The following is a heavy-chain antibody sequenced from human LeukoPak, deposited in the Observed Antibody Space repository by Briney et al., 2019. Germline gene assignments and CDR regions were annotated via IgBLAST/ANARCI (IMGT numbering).Heavy chain of an antibody. Sequence: SETLSLTCTVSGGSISSYYWSWIRQPAGKGLERIGRIYTSGSTNYNPSLKSRVTMSVDTSKNQFSLKLSSVTAADTAVYYCARDFADDFWTMYNWFDPWGQGTLVTVSS. CDR1: GGSISSYY. J-gene: IGHJ5*02. CDR3: ARDFADDFWTMYNWFDP. V-gene: IGHV4-4*07. D-gene: IGHD3-3*01. CDR2: IYTSGST.